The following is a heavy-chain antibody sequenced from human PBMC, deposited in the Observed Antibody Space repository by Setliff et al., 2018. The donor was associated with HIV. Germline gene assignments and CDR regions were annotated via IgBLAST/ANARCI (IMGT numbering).Heavy chain of an antibody. Sequence: PGGSLRLSCAASGFTFSSYGMHWVRQAPGKGLEWVAVIWYDGRSQYYSESVKGRFTISRDNSKNTVDLEMNTLRVEDTAVYFCARDNIHLMSTLGHWGQGTLVTVSS. J-gene: IGHJ1*01. CDR1: GFTFSSYG. V-gene: IGHV3-33*08. CDR3: ARDNIHLMSTLGH. CDR2: IWYDGRSQ.